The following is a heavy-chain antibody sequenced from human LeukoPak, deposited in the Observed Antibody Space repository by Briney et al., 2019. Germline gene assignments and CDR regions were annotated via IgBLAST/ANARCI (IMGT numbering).Heavy chain of an antibody. Sequence: ASVKVSCKASGYTFTGYYMHWVRQAPGQGLEWTGRIIPIFGTANYAQKFQGRVTITTDESTSTAYMELSSLRSEDTAVYYCARDRVKNIVVVTAPDYWGQGTLVTVSS. CDR3: ARDRVKNIVVVTAPDY. J-gene: IGHJ4*02. V-gene: IGHV1-69*05. CDR1: GYTFTGYY. D-gene: IGHD2-21*02. CDR2: IIPIFGTA.